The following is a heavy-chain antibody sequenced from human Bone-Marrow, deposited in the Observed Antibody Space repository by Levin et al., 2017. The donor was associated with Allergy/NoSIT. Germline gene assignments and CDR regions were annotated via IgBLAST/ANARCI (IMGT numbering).Heavy chain of an antibody. CDR2: INPNSGGA. V-gene: IGHV1-2*02. Sequence: ASVKVSCKASGYMFTGYYIHWVRQAPGQGLEWMGWINPNSGGATYAQKFQARVTMTSDTSISTVYMEMTSLTSDDTAVYYCARDLAADYWGQGTLVTVSS. CDR3: ARDLAADY. J-gene: IGHJ4*02. D-gene: IGHD6-13*01. CDR1: GYMFTGYY.